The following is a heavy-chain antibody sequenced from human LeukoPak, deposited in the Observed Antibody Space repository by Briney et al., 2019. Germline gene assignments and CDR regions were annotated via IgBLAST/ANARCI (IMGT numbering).Heavy chain of an antibody. J-gene: IGHJ6*02. CDR1: GYTFTIYY. CDR2: INPSGGST. Sequence: ASVKVSCKASGYTFTIYYMHWVRQAPGQGLEWMGIINPSGGSTSYAQKFQGRVTMTRDTSTSTVYMELSSLRSEDTAVYYCARVSTAGTVFYYYYGMDVWGQGTTVTVSS. V-gene: IGHV1-46*01. CDR3: ARVSTAGTVFYYYYGMDV. D-gene: IGHD6-19*01.